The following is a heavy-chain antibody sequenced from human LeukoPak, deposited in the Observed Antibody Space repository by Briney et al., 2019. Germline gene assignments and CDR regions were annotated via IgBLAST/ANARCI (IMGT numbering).Heavy chain of an antibody. J-gene: IGHJ6*02. D-gene: IGHD2-15*01. CDR1: GGSFSSGSYY. CDR3: ARRGIFRGYGMDV. CDR2: IYYSGST. Sequence: PSETLSLTCTVSGGSFSSGSYYWSWIRQPPGKGLEWIGYIYYSGSTYYNPSLKSRVTISVDTSKNQFSLKLSSVTAADTAVYYCARRGIFRGYGMDVWGQGTTVTVSS. V-gene: IGHV4-61*01.